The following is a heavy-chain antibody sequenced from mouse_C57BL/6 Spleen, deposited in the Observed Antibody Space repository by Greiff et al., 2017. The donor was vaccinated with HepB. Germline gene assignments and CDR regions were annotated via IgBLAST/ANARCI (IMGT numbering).Heavy chain of an antibody. J-gene: IGHJ2*03. D-gene: IGHD1-1*01. Sequence: VQLQQSGTVLARPGASVKMSCKTSGYTFTSYWMHWVNQRPGQGLEWLGASYPGNSDTSYNQKFKGTAKLTAVTSASTAYIELSSLTIEYSAVYYCTRRATVVPFDCWGQGTSLTVSS. CDR2: SYPGNSDT. CDR1: GYTFTSYW. V-gene: IGHV1-5*01. CDR3: TRRATVVPFDC.